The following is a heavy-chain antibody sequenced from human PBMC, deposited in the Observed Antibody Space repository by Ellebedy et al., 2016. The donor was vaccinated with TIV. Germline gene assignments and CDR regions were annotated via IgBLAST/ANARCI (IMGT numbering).Heavy chain of an antibody. J-gene: IGHJ4*02. CDR1: GYTLAHLS. Sequence: ASVKVSCKVSGYTLAHLSMNWVRQTPGQGLEWMGWINPKNGVTDYAQKFQDRVTMTRGTSISTAYMELTRLRSDDTAVYYCARVGLGRNWYNYWGQGTQVTVSS. CDR3: ARVGLGRNWYNY. D-gene: IGHD6-13*01. CDR2: INPKNGVT. V-gene: IGHV1-2*02.